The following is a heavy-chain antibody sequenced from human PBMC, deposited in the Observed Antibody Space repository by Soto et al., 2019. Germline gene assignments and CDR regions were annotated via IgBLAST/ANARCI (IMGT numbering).Heavy chain of an antibody. Sequence: QVQLVQSGAEVKKPGASVKVSCKASGYIFTNYYINWVGKAPEQGLEWMAIINPLPTSGSTNYAQKFQGRVTVTRDTSTSTVYMELSSLTSEDTAIYYCARDLTAAAYWGQGTLVTVSS. D-gene: IGHD6-13*01. CDR1: GYIFTNYY. V-gene: IGHV1-46*01. CDR2: INPLPTSGST. CDR3: ARDLTAAAY. J-gene: IGHJ4*02.